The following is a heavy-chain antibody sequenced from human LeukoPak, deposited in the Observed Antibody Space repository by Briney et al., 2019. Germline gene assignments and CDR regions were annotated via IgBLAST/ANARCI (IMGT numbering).Heavy chain of an antibody. V-gene: IGHV3-33*01. Sequence: GGSLRLSCAASGFTFSSYGMHWVRQAPGKGLEWVAVIWYDGSNKYYADSVKGRFTISRDNSKNTLYLQMNSLRAEDTAVYYCAREDIWDTAMATGVFDYWGQGALVTVSS. CDR3: AREDIWDTAMATGVFDY. CDR2: IWYDGSNK. J-gene: IGHJ4*02. D-gene: IGHD5-18*01. CDR1: GFTFSSYG.